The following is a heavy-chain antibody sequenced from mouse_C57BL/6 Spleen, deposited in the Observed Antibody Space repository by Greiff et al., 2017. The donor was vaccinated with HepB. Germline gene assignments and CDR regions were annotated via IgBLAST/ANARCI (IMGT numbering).Heavy chain of an antibody. V-gene: IGHV1-4*01. Sequence: LVESGAELARPGASVKMSCKASGYTFTSYTMHWVKQRPGQGLEWIGYINPSSGYTKYNQKFKDKATLTADKSSSTAYMQLSSLTSEDSAVYYCARSGDYDYFDYWGQGTTLTVSS. CDR3: ARSGDYDYFDY. J-gene: IGHJ2*01. D-gene: IGHD2-4*01. CDR1: GYTFTSYT. CDR2: INPSSGYT.